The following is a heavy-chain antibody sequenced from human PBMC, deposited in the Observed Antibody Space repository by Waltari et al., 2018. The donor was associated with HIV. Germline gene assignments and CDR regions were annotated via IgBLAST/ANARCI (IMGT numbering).Heavy chain of an antibody. Sequence: EVQLVQSGGGLIQPGGSLRLSCAASGFTVSSNYMSWVRQAPGQGLEWVSVIYSGGSTFDADSAQGRFTISRDNAKNTLFLQLNSLRAEDTAVYYCARDRGDSFFPYWGQGTLVTVSS. J-gene: IGHJ4*02. CDR2: IYSGGST. V-gene: IGHV3-53*01. CDR3: ARDRGDSFFPY. CDR1: GFTVSSNY. D-gene: IGHD5-18*01.